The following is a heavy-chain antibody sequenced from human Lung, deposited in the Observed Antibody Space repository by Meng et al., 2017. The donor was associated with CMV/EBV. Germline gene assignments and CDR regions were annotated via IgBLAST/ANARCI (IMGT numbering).Heavy chain of an antibody. CDR2: IYHSGST. Sequence: GSMRLSCTVSGYSISNGYYWGWIRQPPGKGLEWIGSIYHSGSTYYNPSLKSRVTISVDTSKNQFSLKLSSVTAADTAVYYCARDYRTGCSSTSCYNWFDPXGQGXLVTVSS. CDR3: ARDYRTGCSSTSCYNWFDP. D-gene: IGHD2-2*01. V-gene: IGHV4-38-2*02. CDR1: GYSISNGYY. J-gene: IGHJ5*02.